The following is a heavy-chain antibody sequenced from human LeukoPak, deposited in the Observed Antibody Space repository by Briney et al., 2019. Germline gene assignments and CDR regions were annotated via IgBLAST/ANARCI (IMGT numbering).Heavy chain of an antibody. CDR1: GGSISSYY. J-gene: IGHJ3*02. D-gene: IGHD6-19*01. CDR2: IYYSGST. V-gene: IGHV4-59*01. CDR3: ARGHLLNGWFKYDAFEI. Sequence: PSETLSLTCTVSGGSISSYYWSWIRQPPGKGLEWIGYIYYSGSTKYNPSLKSRVTISLDTSKNQFSLKLTSVTAADTAVYYCARGHLLNGWFKYDAFEIWGQGTMVTVSS.